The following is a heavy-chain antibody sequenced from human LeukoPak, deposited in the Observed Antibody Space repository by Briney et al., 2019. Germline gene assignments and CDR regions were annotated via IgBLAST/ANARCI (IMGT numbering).Heavy chain of an antibody. Sequence: PSETLSLTCTVSGGSISSSSYYWGWIRQPPGKGLEWIGSIYYSGSTYYNPSLKRRVTISVDTSKNQFSLKLSSVTAADTAVYYCATSIEDPERIAAAGHFDYWGQGTLVTVSS. CDR1: GGSISSSSYY. J-gene: IGHJ4*02. D-gene: IGHD6-13*01. CDR2: IYYSGST. CDR3: ATSIEDPERIAAAGHFDY. V-gene: IGHV4-39*01.